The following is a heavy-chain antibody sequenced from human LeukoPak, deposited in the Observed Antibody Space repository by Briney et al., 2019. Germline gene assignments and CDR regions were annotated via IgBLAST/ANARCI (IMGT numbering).Heavy chain of an antibody. J-gene: IGHJ4*02. CDR2: IWYDGSNK. CDR1: GFTFSSHG. CDR3: ARDEWEGRIAAAGTGLDY. V-gene: IGHV3-33*01. D-gene: IGHD6-13*01. Sequence: LGGSLRLSCAASGFTFSSHGMHWVRQAPGKGLEWVAVIWYDGSNKYYADSVKGRFTISRDNSKNTLYLQMNSLRAEDTAVYYCARDEWEGRIAAAGTGLDYWGQGTLVTVSS.